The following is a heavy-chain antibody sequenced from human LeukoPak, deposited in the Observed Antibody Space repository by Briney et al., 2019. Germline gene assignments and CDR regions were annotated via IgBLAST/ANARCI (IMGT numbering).Heavy chain of an antibody. J-gene: IGHJ4*02. CDR2: ISSSSSYI. V-gene: IGHV3-21*01. CDR3: ARGAILRYFDWSIYYFDY. CDR1: GFNFSNYS. Sequence: PGGSLRLSCAASGFNFSNYSMNWVRQAPGKGLEWVSSISSSSSYIYYADSVKGRFTISRDNAKNSLYLQMNSLRAEDTAVYYCARGAILRYFDWSIYYFDYWGQGTLVTVSS. D-gene: IGHD3-9*01.